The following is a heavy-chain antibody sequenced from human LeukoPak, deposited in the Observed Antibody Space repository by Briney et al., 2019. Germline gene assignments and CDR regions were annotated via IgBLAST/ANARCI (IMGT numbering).Heavy chain of an antibody. D-gene: IGHD1-26*01. CDR3: ARGGASGSYNFDY. Sequence: SETLSLTCTVSGGSISSSYYWGWIRQPPGKGLEWIGSIFYSGSTYYNPSLKSRVTISVDTSKNQFSLKLSSVTAADTAVYYCARGGASGSYNFDYWGQGTLVTVSS. CDR2: IFYSGST. V-gene: IGHV4-39*07. CDR1: GGSISSSYY. J-gene: IGHJ4*02.